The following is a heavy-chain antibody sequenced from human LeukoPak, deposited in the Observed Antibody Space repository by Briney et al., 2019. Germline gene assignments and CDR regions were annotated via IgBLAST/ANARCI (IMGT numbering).Heavy chain of an antibody. J-gene: IGHJ3*02. D-gene: IGHD2-2*01. V-gene: IGHV3-9*03. CDR2: ISWNGGSI. Sequence: PGGSLRLSCVASGFTFNDYAMHWVRQAPGKGLEWVSGISWNGGSIGYADSVKGRFTISRDNAKNSLYLQMNSLRGDDMAFYYCAKETSDAFDMWGQGTMVIV. CDR3: AKETSDAFDM. CDR1: GFTFNDYA.